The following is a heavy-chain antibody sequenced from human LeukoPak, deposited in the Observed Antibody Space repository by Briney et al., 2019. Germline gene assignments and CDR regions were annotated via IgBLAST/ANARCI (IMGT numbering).Heavy chain of an antibody. CDR1: GASFIVYY. J-gene: IGHJ5*02. Sequence: PSETLSLTCAVDGASFIVYYWTWIRQPPGKGLEWIGEMNHSGSANYNPSLKSRVTISVDTSKNQCSLRLSSVTGADTAVYYCARLRGATVAHNWFDPWGQGTLVTVSS. D-gene: IGHD6-19*01. CDR2: MNHSGSA. CDR3: ARLRGATVAHNWFDP. V-gene: IGHV4-34*01.